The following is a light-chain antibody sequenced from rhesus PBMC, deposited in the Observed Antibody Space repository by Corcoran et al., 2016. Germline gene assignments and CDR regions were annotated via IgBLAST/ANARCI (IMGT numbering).Light chain of an antibody. CDR1: QSLLDSEDGNTY. V-gene: IGKV2S20*01. CDR2: AVS. Sequence: DIVMTQTPLSLPVTPGEPASISCRSSQSLLDSEDGNTYLEWYLQKPGQSQQPWIFAVSNRASGVPDRFSGSGSDTDFTLKISRVGAEDVGVYYCMQGIEYPYSFGQGTKVEIK. J-gene: IGKJ2*01. CDR3: MQGIEYPYS.